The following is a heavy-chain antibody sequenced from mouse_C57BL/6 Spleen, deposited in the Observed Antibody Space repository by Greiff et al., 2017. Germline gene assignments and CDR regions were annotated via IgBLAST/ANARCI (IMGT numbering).Heavy chain of an antibody. Sequence: EVHLVESGGGLVKPGGSLKLSCAASGFTFSDYGMHWVRQAPEKGLEWVAYISSGSSTIYYADTVKGRFTISRDNATNTLFLQMTSLRSEDTAMYYCARGANWYYFDYWGQGTTLTVSS. CDR2: ISSGSSTI. D-gene: IGHD4-1*01. CDR3: ARGANWYYFDY. J-gene: IGHJ2*01. V-gene: IGHV5-17*01. CDR1: GFTFSDYG.